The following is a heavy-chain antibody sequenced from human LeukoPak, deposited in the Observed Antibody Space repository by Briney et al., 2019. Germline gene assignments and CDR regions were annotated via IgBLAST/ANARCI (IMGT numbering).Heavy chain of an antibody. CDR2: LYYSGNT. D-gene: IGHD1-14*01. CDR3: ARTGPHHYYYYYMDV. V-gene: IGHV4-39*01. J-gene: IGHJ6*03. Sequence: PSETLSLTCTVSGGSISSSRYYGGWIRQPPGKGLEWIGSLYYSGNTYYNPSLKSRVTISVDTSKNQFSLKLSSVTAADTAVYYCARTGPHHYYYYYMDVWGKGTTVTVSS. CDR1: GGSISSSRYY.